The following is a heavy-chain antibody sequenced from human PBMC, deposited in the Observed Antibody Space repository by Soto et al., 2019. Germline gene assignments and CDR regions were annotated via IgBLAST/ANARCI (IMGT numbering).Heavy chain of an antibody. J-gene: IGHJ5*02. V-gene: IGHV4-59*12. CDR2: IYYSGST. CDR1: GGSISSYY. Sequence: SETLSLTCTVSGGSISSYYWSWIRQPPGKGLELIGYIYYSGSTNYNPSLKSRVTISVDTSKNQFSLKLSSVTAADTAVYYCARGTIPAFYGSGRPYNWFDPWGQGTLVTVSS. D-gene: IGHD3-10*01. CDR3: ARGTIPAFYGSGRPYNWFDP.